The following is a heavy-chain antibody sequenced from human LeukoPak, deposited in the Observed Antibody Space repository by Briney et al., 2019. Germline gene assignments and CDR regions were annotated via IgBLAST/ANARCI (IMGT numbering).Heavy chain of an antibody. V-gene: IGHV3-30*18. D-gene: IGHD1-26*01. Sequence: GGSLRLSCAASGFTFSSYSMNWVRQVPGKGLEWVAVISYDGSNKYYADSVKGRFSISRDNSKNTLYLQMNSLRPEDTAVFYCAKGGGGSYLRFDYWGQGTLVTVSS. CDR2: ISYDGSNK. CDR1: GFTFSSYS. J-gene: IGHJ4*02. CDR3: AKGGGGSYLRFDY.